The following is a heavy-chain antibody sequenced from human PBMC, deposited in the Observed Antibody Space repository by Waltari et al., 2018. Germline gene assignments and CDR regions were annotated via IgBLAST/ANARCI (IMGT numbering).Heavy chain of an antibody. D-gene: IGHD1-26*01. CDR1: GVTFGASW. CDR3: ARVGATNLPYYYGMDV. V-gene: IGHV3-7*01. CDR2: IKQDGSEK. J-gene: IGHJ6*02. Sequence: QLVESGGDLVQPGGSLGLSCAASGVTFGASWMTWVRQAPGKGLEWVSNIKQDGSEKNYVDSVKGRFTISRDNAKKSLYLQMNSLRVEDTAVYYCARVGATNLPYYYGMDVWGQGTTVTVSS.